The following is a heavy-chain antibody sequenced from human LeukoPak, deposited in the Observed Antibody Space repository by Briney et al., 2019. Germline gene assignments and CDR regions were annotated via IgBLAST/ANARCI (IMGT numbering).Heavy chain of an antibody. D-gene: IGHD2-2*01. Sequence: GASVKVSCKASGYTFTSYDINWVRQATGQGLEWMGWMNPNSGNTGYAQKFQGRVTMTRNTSISTAYMERSSLRSEDTAVYYCARGRAGRCSSTSCFRNNWFDPWGQGTLVTVSS. V-gene: IGHV1-8*01. CDR1: GYTFTSYD. J-gene: IGHJ5*02. CDR2: MNPNSGNT. CDR3: ARGRAGRCSSTSCFRNNWFDP.